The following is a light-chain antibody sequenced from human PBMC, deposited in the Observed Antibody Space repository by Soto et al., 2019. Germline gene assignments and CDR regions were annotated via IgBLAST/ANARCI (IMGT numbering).Light chain of an antibody. CDR3: SSYTSSITYV. J-gene: IGLJ1*01. CDR1: SSDVGGYNY. Sequence: QSALTQPASVSGSPGQSITISCTGTSSDVGGYNYVSWYQQHPGKAPKLMIYEVSNRPSGVSNRFSGSNSGNTASLTISGLQAEDEADYYCSSYTSSITYVFGTGTKLTVL. V-gene: IGLV2-14*01. CDR2: EVS.